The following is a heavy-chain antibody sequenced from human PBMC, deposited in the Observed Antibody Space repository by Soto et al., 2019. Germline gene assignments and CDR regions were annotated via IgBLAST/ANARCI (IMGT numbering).Heavy chain of an antibody. D-gene: IGHD3-3*01. J-gene: IGHJ6*01. CDR3: ARDRPGTFGVERAIYYYGMDV. CDR1: GVSVISGDSY. Sequence: SETLSLTCTVSGVSVISGDSYWTWIRQPPGQGLEWIGFIYYNENTNYNPSLKSRGTMSVDTSKNLFSLKLTSVTAADTALYFCARDRPGTFGVERAIYYYGMDVWGQGTTVT. V-gene: IGHV4-61*08. CDR2: IYYNENT.